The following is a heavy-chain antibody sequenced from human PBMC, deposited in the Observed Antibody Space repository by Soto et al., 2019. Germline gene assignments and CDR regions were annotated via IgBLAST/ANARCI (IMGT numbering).Heavy chain of an antibody. Sequence: PSETLSLTCTVSGGSISGYYWSWIRQPPGKGLEWIAYIYYSGSSNSNPSLKSRVNISVDTSKNQISLKLSSVTAADTAVYYCARHSNEYRKSLDYWGQGILVTVSS. J-gene: IGHJ4*02. V-gene: IGHV4-59*08. CDR2: IYYSGSS. D-gene: IGHD1-1*01. CDR3: ARHSNEYRKSLDY. CDR1: GGSISGYY.